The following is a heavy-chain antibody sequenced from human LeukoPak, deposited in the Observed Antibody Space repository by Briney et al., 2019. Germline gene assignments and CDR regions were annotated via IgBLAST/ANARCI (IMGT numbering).Heavy chain of an antibody. CDR1: GYSISSGYY. CDR2: IYHSGST. D-gene: IGHD6-6*01. V-gene: IGHV4-38-2*01. Sequence: SETLSLTCAVSGYSISSGYYWGWIRQPPGKGLEWIGSIYHSGSTYYNPSLKSRVTISVDTSKNQFSLKLSSVTAADTAVYYCASLEYSSPGGYWGQGTLVTVSS. J-gene: IGHJ4*02. CDR3: ASLEYSSPGGY.